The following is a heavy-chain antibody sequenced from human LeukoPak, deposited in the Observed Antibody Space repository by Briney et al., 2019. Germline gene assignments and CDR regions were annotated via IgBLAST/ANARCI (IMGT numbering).Heavy chain of an antibody. CDR2: FYNSGST. V-gene: IGHV4-39*01. CDR1: GGSISSSTYY. Sequence: SETLSLTCTVSGGSISSSTYYWDWIRQPPGKGLEWIGNFYNSGSTYYNPSLKSRVTISGDTSKNQFSLKLSSVTAADTAVYYCARHSGYENAFDIWGQGTMVTASS. D-gene: IGHD5-12*01. J-gene: IGHJ3*02. CDR3: ARHSGYENAFDI.